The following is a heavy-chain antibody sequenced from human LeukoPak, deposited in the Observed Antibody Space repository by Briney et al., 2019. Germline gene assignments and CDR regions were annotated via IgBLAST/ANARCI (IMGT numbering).Heavy chain of an antibody. J-gene: IGHJ3*02. CDR1: GYTFTSYD. CDR2: MNPNSGNT. CDR3: ARVISRIVVVITGESDAFDI. D-gene: IGHD3-22*01. Sequence: ASVKVSCKASGYTFTSYDINWVRQATGQGLEWMGWMNPNSGNTGYAQKFQGRVTMTRNTSISTAYMELSSLRSEDTAVYYCARVISRIVVVITGESDAFDIWGQGTIVTVSS. V-gene: IGHV1-8*01.